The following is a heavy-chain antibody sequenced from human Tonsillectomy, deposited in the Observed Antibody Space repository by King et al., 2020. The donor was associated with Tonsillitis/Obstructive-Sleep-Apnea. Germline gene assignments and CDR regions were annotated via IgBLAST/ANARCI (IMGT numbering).Heavy chain of an antibody. D-gene: IGHD2-2*02. J-gene: IGHJ5*02. V-gene: IGHV1-2*02. CDR3: AREGGYCNNTSCYNGDNWFDP. CDR2: INPNSGGT. Sequence: QSGAEVKKPGASVKVSCKASGYTFTGYYMHWVRQAPGQGLEWMGWINPNSGGTNYAQKFQGRVTMTRDTSINTAYMELSRLRSDDTAVYYCAREGGYCNNTSCYNGDNWFDPWGQGTQVTVSS. CDR1: GYTFTGYY.